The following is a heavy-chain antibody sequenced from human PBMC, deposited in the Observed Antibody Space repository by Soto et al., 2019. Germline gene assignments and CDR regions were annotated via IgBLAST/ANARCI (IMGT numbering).Heavy chain of an antibody. D-gene: IGHD6-13*01. CDR2: ISSDGGNK. V-gene: IGHV3-30-3*01. CDR1: GFTFTTHA. J-gene: IGHJ6*02. Sequence: LSLSCAASGFTFTTHAMHLVRQAPVKGLEWVALISSDGGNKYYANSVKGRFTISRDISKNTLYLQMNSLRAEDTALYYCARDYSLYDYYYYYGMDVWGQGTTVTVSS. CDR3: ARDYSLYDYYYYYGMDV.